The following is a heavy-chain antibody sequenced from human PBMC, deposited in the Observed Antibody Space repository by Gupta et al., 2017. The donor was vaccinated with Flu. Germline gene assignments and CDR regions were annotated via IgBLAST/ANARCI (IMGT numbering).Heavy chain of an antibody. CDR2: IYHSGST. J-gene: IGHJ6*02. V-gene: IGHV4-38-2*01. CDR3: ATTAITTVTTQMYYYYYGMDV. D-gene: IGHD4-17*01. Sequence: QVQLQESGPGLVKPSETLSLTCAVSGYSISSGYYWGWLRQPPGKGLEWIGSIYHSGSTYYNPSLKSRVTISVDTSKNQFSLKLSSVTAADTAVYYCATTAITTVTTQMYYYYYGMDVWGQGTTVTVSS. CDR1: GYSISSGYY.